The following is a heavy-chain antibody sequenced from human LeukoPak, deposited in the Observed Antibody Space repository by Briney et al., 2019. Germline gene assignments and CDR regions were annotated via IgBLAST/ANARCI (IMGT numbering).Heavy chain of an antibody. J-gene: IGHJ4*02. CDR2: IYSGGGT. CDR1: GFTVSSNY. V-gene: IGHV3-53*01. Sequence: PGGSPRLSCAASGFTVSSNYMTWVRQAPGKGLEWVSVIYSGGGTYYADSVKGRFTISRDNSKNTLYLQMNSLRAEDTAVYYCARDQHYGGIDYWGQGTLVTVSS. CDR3: ARDQHYGGIDY. D-gene: IGHD4-23*01.